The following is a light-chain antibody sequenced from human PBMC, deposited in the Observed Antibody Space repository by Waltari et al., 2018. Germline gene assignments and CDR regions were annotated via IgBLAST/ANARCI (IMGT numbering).Light chain of an antibody. J-gene: IGKJ1*01. CDR3: QQYYDYQRS. V-gene: IGKV1-8*01. Sequence: TQSPATLSLSPGERATLSCRASQSVSTYLAWYQQKPGKAPKLLIYAASTLQRGVPLRFSGSGSGTDFTLSISCLQSEDFATYYCQQYYDYQRSFGQGTKVEIK. CDR1: QSVSTY. CDR2: AAS.